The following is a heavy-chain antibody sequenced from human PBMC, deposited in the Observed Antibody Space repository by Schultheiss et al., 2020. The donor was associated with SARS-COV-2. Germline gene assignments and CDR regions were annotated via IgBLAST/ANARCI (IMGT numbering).Heavy chain of an antibody. V-gene: IGHV4-59*12. J-gene: IGHJ5*02. CDR3: ARAGPRRYYGSGRSHARGWFDP. D-gene: IGHD3-10*01. CDR1: GGSISSYY. Sequence: SETLSLTCTVSGGSISSYYWSWIRQPPGKGLEWIGYIYYSGSTNYNPSLKSRVTISVDTSKNQFSLKLSSVTAADTAVYYCARAGPRRYYGSGRSHARGWFDPWGQGTLVTVSS. CDR2: IYYSGST.